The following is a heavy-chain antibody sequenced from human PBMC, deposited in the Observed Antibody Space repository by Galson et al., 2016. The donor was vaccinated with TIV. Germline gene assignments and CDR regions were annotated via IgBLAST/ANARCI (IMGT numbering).Heavy chain of an antibody. CDR2: IHYTGTS. CDR3: VRAPIRGVRGVILFDF. CDR1: GDSISNGDYY. V-gene: IGHV4-30-4*01. Sequence: SLTCSVSGDSISNGDYYWSWIRQPPGKGLEWIGCIHYTGTSDYKASLKSRLSMSLDTSKSQFSLRLNSVTAADTAVYCCVRAPIRGVRGVILFDFWGQGALVTVSS. J-gene: IGHJ4*02. D-gene: IGHD3-10*01.